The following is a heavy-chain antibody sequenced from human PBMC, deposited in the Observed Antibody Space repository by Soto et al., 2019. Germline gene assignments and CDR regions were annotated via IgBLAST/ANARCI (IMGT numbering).Heavy chain of an antibody. V-gene: IGHV1-69*13. CDR3: ARDIGGYSYGYGY. D-gene: IGHD5-18*01. J-gene: IGHJ4*02. Sequence: SVKVSCNASGGTFSSYAISWVRQAPGQGLEWMGGIIPIFGTANYAQKFQGRVTITADESTSTAYMELSSLRSEDTAVYYCARDIGGYSYGYGYWGQGTLVTVSS. CDR2: IIPIFGTA. CDR1: GGTFSSYA.